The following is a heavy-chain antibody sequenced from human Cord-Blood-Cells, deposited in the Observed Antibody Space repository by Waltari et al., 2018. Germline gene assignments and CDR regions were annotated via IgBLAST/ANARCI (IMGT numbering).Heavy chain of an antibody. Sequence: QVQLVQSGAEVKKPGASVKVSCKASGYTFNGYYLHWVRQAHGQGLEWMGWINPNSGGTNYAQKFQGRVTMTRDTSISTAYMELSRLRSDDTAVYYCARGLGYCSSTSCYDAFDIWGQGTMVTVSS. D-gene: IGHD2-2*01. CDR1: GYTFNGYY. CDR2: INPNSGGT. CDR3: ARGLGYCSSTSCYDAFDI. J-gene: IGHJ3*02. V-gene: IGHV1-2*02.